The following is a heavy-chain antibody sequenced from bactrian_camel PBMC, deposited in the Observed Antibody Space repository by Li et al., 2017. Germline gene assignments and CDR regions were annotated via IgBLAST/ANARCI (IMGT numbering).Heavy chain of an antibody. CDR2: IDTGGGNT. Sequence: VQLVESGGGLAQPGGSLRLSCKASGFAFSTYAMSWGRQIPGKGLEWVSGIDTGGGNTYYADSVKGRFTISRDNAKNMVYLQMNSLKSEDTALYCCASQTGNWWTVQYNYWGQGTQVTVS. V-gene: IGHV3S40*01. CDR1: GFAFSTYA. J-gene: IGHJ4*01. CDR3: ASQTGNWWTVQYNY. D-gene: IGHD7*01.